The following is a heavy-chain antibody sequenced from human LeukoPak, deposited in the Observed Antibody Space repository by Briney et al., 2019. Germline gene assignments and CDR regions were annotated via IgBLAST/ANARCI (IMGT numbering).Heavy chain of an antibody. D-gene: IGHD3-10*01. J-gene: IGHJ5*02. CDR1: GGSFSGYY. CDR3: ARRGPPRTMLRGVKSGWFDP. CDR2: INHSGST. Sequence: SETLSLTCAVYGGSFSGYYWSWIRQPPGKGLEWIGEINHSGSTDYNPSLKSRVTISVDTSKNQFSLTLSSVTAADTAVYYCARRGPPRTMLRGVKSGWFDPWGQGTLVTVSS. V-gene: IGHV4-34*01.